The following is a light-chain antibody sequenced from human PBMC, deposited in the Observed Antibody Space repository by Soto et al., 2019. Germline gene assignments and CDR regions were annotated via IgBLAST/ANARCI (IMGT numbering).Light chain of an antibody. Sequence: DIQMTQSRSTLSASVRDRVTITCRASQSISGWLAWYQQKPGDAPQLLIYDASSLESGVPSRFSGSGSGTEFTLTISSLQPDDVATYYCQQYNSYSPVTFGGGTKVDIK. J-gene: IGKJ4*01. CDR1: QSISGW. CDR2: DAS. CDR3: QQYNSYSPVT. V-gene: IGKV1-5*01.